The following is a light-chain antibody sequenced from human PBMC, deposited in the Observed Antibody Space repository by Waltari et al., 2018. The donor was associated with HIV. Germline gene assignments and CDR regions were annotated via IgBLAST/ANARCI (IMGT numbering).Light chain of an antibody. CDR1: TDY. J-gene: IGLJ2*01. Sequence: QSVLTQPPSVSAAPGQKVTIPCTGSTDYVSWYQQLPGTAPKLLIYENNKRPSGIPDRFSGSKSGTSATLGITGLQTGDEADYYCAAWADSLGMAFGGGTKLTVL. CDR3: AAWADSLGMA. CDR2: ENN. V-gene: IGLV1-51*02.